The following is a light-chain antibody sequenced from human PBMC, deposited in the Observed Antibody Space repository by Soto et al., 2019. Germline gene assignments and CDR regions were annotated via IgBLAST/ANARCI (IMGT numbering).Light chain of an antibody. CDR1: QSVASN. CDR2: GAS. J-gene: IGKJ2*01. Sequence: EIVMTQSPATLSVSPGERATLSCRASQSVASNLAWYQQKPGQAPRLLIYGASTRATGIPARFSGSGSGTEFTLTICRLQSEDFAVYYCQQYNKWPPYTFGPGTKLQIK. CDR3: QQYNKWPPYT. V-gene: IGKV3-15*01.